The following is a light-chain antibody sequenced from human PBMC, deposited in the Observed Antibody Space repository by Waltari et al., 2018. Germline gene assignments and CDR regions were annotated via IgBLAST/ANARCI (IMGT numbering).Light chain of an antibody. J-gene: IGKJ3*01. Sequence: IQLTQSSSSLSSSVGEKVAITCRASQGISSYLTWYQQKPGKAPKLLIYAGSNLLNGVPSRFSGSGFGTDFTLTISSLQPEDFATYYCQQDNSHPFTFGPGTTVDIK. CDR1: QGISSY. V-gene: IGKV1-9*01. CDR3: QQDNSHPFT. CDR2: AGS.